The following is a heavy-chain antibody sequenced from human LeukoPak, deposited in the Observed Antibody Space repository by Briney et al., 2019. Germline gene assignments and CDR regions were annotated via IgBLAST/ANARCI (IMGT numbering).Heavy chain of an antibody. CDR1: GGSISSYY. D-gene: IGHD2-15*01. J-gene: IGHJ4*02. V-gene: IGHV4-59*12. CDR2: IYYSGST. CDR3: ARALLGYCSGGSCYAHGY. Sequence: SETLSLTCTVSGGSISSYYWNWIRQPPGKGLEWIGYIYYSGSTNYNPSLKSRVTISVDTSKNQFSLKLSSVTAADTALYYCARALLGYCSGGSCYAHGYWGQGTLVTVSS.